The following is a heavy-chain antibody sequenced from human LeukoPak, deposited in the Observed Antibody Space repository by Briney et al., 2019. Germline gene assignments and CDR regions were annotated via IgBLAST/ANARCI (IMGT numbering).Heavy chain of an antibody. J-gene: IGHJ5*02. Sequence: PSQTLSLTCAVSGGSISSGGYSWSWIRQPPGKGLEWIGYIYHSGSTYYNPSLKSRVTISVDRSMNQFSLKLSSVTAADTAVYYCARSFDYYGSGSYPHWFDPWGQGTLVTVSS. D-gene: IGHD3-10*01. CDR3: ARSFDYYGSGSYPHWFDP. V-gene: IGHV4-30-2*01. CDR1: GGSISSGGYS. CDR2: IYHSGST.